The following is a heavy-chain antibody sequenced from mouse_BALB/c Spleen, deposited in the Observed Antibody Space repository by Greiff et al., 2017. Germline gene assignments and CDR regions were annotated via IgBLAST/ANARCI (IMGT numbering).Heavy chain of an antibody. V-gene: IGHV5-12-1*01. Sequence: EVQLVESGGGLVKPGGSLKLSCAASGFAFSSYDMSWVRQTPEKRLEWVAYISSGGGSTYYPDTVKGRFTISRDNAKNTLYLQMSSLKSEDTAMYYCERRYYRYDEGGSYFDYWGQGTTLTVSS. J-gene: IGHJ2*01. CDR3: ERRYYRYDEGGSYFDY. CDR2: ISSGGGST. D-gene: IGHD2-14*01. CDR1: GFAFSSYD.